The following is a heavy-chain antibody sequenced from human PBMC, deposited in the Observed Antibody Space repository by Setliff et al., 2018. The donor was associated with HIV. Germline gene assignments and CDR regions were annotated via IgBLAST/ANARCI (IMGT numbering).Heavy chain of an antibody. CDR1: GFNFSTHT. V-gene: IGHV3-21*01. J-gene: IGHJ6*02. CDR2: ISSTGTYI. CDR3: AIPTNIDTLYYGSQSFYMYYYGMDV. Sequence: GGSLRLSCAASGFNFSTHTMNWIRQAPGKGLEWVSSISSTGTYIYYADSRKGRFTISRDNAKNSRYLQMNSLRAEDTAVYFSAIPTNIDTLYYGSQSFYMYYYGMDVWGQGTTVTVSS. D-gene: IGHD3-10*01.